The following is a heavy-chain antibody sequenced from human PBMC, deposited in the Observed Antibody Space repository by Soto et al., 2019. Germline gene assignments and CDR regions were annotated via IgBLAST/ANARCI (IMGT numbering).Heavy chain of an antibody. CDR2: INHSGST. Sequence: PSETLYLTCAVYGGSFSGYYWSWIRQPPGKGLEWIGEINHSGSTNYNPSLKSRVTISVDTPKNQFSLKLSSVTAADTAVYYCARVQGYCSGGSCYSSELMFGFDPWGQGTLVTVSS. CDR3: ARVQGYCSGGSCYSSELMFGFDP. D-gene: IGHD2-15*01. J-gene: IGHJ5*02. V-gene: IGHV4-34*01. CDR1: GGSFSGYY.